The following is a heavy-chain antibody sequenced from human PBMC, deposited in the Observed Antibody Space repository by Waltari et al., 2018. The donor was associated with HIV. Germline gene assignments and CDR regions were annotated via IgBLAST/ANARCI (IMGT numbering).Heavy chain of an antibody. J-gene: IGHJ4*02. CDR1: GGSISSSRYY. V-gene: IGHV4-39*01. CDR3: ARHPNPRWLVTVDY. Sequence: QLQLQESGPGLVKPSETLSLPCTVSGGSISSSRYYWGWIRQPPGKGLGWIGSIYYSGSTYYNPSLKRRVTISVDTSKNQFSLKLSSVTAADTAVYYCARHPNPRWLVTVDYWGQGTLVTVSS. D-gene: IGHD6-19*01. CDR2: IYYSGST.